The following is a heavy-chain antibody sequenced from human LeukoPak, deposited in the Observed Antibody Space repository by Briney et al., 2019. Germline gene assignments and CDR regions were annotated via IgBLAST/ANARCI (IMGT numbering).Heavy chain of an antibody. V-gene: IGHV1-2*02. Sequence: ASVKVSCKASGYTFTGYYMHWVRQAPGQGLEWMGWINPNSGGTNYAQKFQGRVTMTRDTSISTAYMELSRLRSDDTAVYYCAREGDSSGWYGNYFDYWGQGTLVTVSS. CDR3: AREGDSSGWYGNYFDY. CDR2: INPNSGGT. D-gene: IGHD6-19*01. CDR1: GYTFTGYY. J-gene: IGHJ4*02.